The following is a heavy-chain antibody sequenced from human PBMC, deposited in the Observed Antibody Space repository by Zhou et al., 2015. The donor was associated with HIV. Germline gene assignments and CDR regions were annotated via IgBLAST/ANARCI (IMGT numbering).Heavy chain of an antibody. CDR1: KFIFRNYW. D-gene: IGHD6-19*01. J-gene: IGHJ2*01. CDR3: ARLYGQWLPTYFDL. V-gene: IGHV3-74*03. Sequence: EVQLVESGGGLVQPGGSLRLSCAASKFIFRNYWMHWVRQAPGKGLEWVSGITSYDSSTTYADSVKGQFTISRDNAKNSVYLQMNSLRAEDTAVYYCARLYGQWLPTYFDLWGRGTLVTVSS. CDR2: ITSYDSST.